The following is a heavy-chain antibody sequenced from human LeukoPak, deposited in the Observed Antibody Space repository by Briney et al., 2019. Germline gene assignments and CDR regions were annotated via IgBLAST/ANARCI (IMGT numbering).Heavy chain of an antibody. J-gene: IGHJ4*02. CDR3: AKETQLTVSALFDY. D-gene: IGHD1-1*01. V-gene: IGHV3-23*01. CDR2: ISGSGGST. CDR1: GFTFNNYA. Sequence: GGSLRLSCAASGFTFNNYAMSWVRQAPGKGLEWVSAISGSGGSTFYADSVKGRFTISRGSSKNTLFLQVNSLRAEDTAVYYCAKETQLTVSALFDYWGQGTLVTVSS.